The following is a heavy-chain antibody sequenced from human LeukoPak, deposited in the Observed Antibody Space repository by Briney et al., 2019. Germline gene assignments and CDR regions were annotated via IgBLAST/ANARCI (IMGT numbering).Heavy chain of an antibody. Sequence: ETLSLTCTVSGGSISSSSYYWGWIRQAPGKGLEWVSVIYSGGSTYYADSVKGRFTISRDNSKNTLYLQMNSLRAEDTAVYYCARDERHSGYDRLFLGYWGQGTLVTVSS. CDR2: IYSGGST. CDR1: GGSISSSSYY. CDR3: ARDERHSGYDRLFLGY. V-gene: IGHV3-53*01. D-gene: IGHD5-12*01. J-gene: IGHJ4*02.